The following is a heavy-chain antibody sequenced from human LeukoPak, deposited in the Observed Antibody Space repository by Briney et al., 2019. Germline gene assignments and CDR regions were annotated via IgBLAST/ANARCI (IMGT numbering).Heavy chain of an antibody. J-gene: IGHJ3*02. Sequence: GGSLRLSCAASGFTFSSYSMNWVRQAPGKGLEWVSSITSSGRYIYYADSVKGRFTISRDNSENSLYLQMDSLTAEDTAVYYCARESSPEDAFDIWGQGTMVTVSS. D-gene: IGHD1-14*01. CDR2: ITSSGRYI. CDR1: GFTFSSYS. V-gene: IGHV3-21*01. CDR3: ARESSPEDAFDI.